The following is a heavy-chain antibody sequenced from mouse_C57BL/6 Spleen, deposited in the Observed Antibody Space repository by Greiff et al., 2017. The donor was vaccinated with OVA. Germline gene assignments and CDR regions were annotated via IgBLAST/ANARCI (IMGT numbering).Heavy chain of an antibody. V-gene: IGHV1-82*01. CDR3: ARPYYGSSPGYFDV. CDR2: IYPGDGDT. J-gene: IGHJ1*03. Sequence: QVPLQQSGPELVKPGASVKISCKASGYAFSSSWMNWVKQRPGKGLEWIGRIYPGDGDTNYNGKFKGKATLTADKSSSTAYMQLSSLTSEDSAVYFCARPYYGSSPGYFDVWGTGTTVTVSS. CDR1: GYAFSSSW. D-gene: IGHD1-1*01.